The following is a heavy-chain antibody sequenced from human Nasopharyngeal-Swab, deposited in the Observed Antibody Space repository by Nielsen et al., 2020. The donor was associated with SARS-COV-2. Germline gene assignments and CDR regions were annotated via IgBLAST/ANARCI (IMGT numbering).Heavy chain of an antibody. Sequence: GGSLRLSCAPSGFIFSDSAMHWVRQASGKGLEWVGRIRSKTNNYATAYGASVEGRFTISRDDSNNMAYLQMNSLKSEDTAVYYCARKYDSSGHQFDWGQGTLVTVSS. V-gene: IGHV3-73*01. CDR3: ARKYDSSGHQFD. CDR2: IRSKTNNYAT. D-gene: IGHD3-22*01. CDR1: GFIFSDSA. J-gene: IGHJ4*02.